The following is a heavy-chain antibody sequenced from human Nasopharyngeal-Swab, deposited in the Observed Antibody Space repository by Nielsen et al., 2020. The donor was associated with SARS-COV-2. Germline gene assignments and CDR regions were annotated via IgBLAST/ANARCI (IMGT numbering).Heavy chain of an antibody. CDR3: ARETYCSSTSRSPPDAFDI. D-gene: IGHD2-2*01. J-gene: IGHJ3*02. V-gene: IGHV4-34*01. CDR2: INHSGST. Sequence: SETLSLTCAVYGGSFSGYYWSWIRQPPGKGLEWIGEINHSGSTNYNPSLKSRVTISVDTSKNQFSLKLSSVTAADTAVYYCARETYCSSTSRSPPDAFDIWGQGTMVTVSS. CDR1: GGSFSGYY.